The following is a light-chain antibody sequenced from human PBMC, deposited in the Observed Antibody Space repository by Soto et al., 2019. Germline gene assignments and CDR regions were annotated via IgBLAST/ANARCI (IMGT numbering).Light chain of an antibody. CDR3: NSYTSSSTVA. J-gene: IGLJ2*01. CDR2: DVS. Sequence: QSVLTQPASVSESPGQSVTISCTGTSSDVGGYDYVSWYQQHPGKAPQLLIYDVSIRPSGVSDRFSGSKSGNTASLTISGLQAEDEADYYCNSYTSSSTVAFGGGNKVTVL. CDR1: SSDVGGYDY. V-gene: IGLV2-14*01.